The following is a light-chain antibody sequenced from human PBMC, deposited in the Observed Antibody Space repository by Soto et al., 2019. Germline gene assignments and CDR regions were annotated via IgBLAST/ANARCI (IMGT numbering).Light chain of an antibody. CDR1: QGIRND. CDR2: AAS. J-gene: IGKJ1*01. Sequence: IQMTQSPSSLSASVGDRVTITCRASQGIRNDLGWYQQKPGKAPNLLIYAASSLQSGVPSRFSGSGSGTDFTLTISSLQADDYATFYCQQYHTDWTFGQGTKVDIK. CDR3: QQYHTDWT. V-gene: IGKV1-6*01.